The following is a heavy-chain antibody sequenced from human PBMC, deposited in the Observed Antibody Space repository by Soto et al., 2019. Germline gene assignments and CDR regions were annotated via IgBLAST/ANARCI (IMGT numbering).Heavy chain of an antibody. Sequence: EVQLVESGGGLVQPGGSLRLSCAASGFTFSDYGVNWVRQAPGKVLEWISYISSGSDTIYYADSVKGRFTISRDNAKKSLFLQMTSLRDEDTAVYYCARVSTTWEDDYWGQGTLVTVSS. CDR2: ISSGSDTI. J-gene: IGHJ4*02. CDR1: GFTFSDYG. V-gene: IGHV3-48*02. D-gene: IGHD1-26*01. CDR3: ARVSTTWEDDY.